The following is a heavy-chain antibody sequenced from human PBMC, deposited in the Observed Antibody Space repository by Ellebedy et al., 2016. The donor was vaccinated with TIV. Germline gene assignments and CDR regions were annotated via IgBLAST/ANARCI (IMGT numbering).Heavy chain of an antibody. D-gene: IGHD3-22*01. J-gene: IGHJ5*02. CDR2: ISGSGGST. Sequence: GESLKISCAASGFTFSSYAMSWVRQAPGKGLEWVSAISGSGGSTYYADSVKGRFTISRDNSKNTLYLQMNSLRAEDTAVYYCAKEYYYDSSGYSSGGFDPWGQGTLVTVSS. CDR1: GFTFSSYA. CDR3: AKEYYYDSSGYSSGGFDP. V-gene: IGHV3-23*01.